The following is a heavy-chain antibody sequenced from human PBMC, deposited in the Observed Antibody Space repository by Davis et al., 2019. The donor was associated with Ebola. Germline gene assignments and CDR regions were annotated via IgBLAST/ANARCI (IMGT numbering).Heavy chain of an antibody. V-gene: IGHV4-39*01. J-gene: IGHJ3*02. Sequence: MPGGSLRLSCSVSGGSITGSSYYWGWIRQPPGKRLEWIGNIHYRGTTSYNPSLESRVTISFDSSKNQFSLELTSVSASDTAVYYCVRPYGSIGATFDIWGQGTVVTVSS. CDR2: IHYRGTT. CDR1: GGSITGSSYY. D-gene: IGHD3-10*01. CDR3: VRPYGSIGATFDI.